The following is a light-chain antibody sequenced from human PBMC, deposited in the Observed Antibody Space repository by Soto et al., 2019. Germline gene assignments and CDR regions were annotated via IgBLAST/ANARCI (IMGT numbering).Light chain of an antibody. CDR1: QSLLDSNGYNY. CDR3: MQALQTPLT. V-gene: IGKV2-28*01. Sequence: DIVMTQSPLSLPVTPGEPASISCRASQSLLDSNGYNYLDWYLQKAGQSPQLLIYLGSNRASGVPDRLSGSGSGTDFTLKISRVEAEDVGVYYCMQALQTPLTFGGGNKVDIK. J-gene: IGKJ4*01. CDR2: LGS.